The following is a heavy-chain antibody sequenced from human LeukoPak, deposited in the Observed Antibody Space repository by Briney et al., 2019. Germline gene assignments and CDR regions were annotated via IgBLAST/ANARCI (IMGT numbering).Heavy chain of an antibody. CDR3: ARGSWDTAMVFDY. Sequence: LRLSCAASGFTFSSYAMSWVRQPPGKGLEWIGYIYHSGSTYYNPSLKSRVTISVDRSKNQFSLKLSSVTAADTAVYYCARGSWDTAMVFDYWGQGTLVTASS. CDR2: IYHSGST. D-gene: IGHD5-18*01. J-gene: IGHJ4*02. CDR1: GFTFSSYA. V-gene: IGHV4-30-2*01.